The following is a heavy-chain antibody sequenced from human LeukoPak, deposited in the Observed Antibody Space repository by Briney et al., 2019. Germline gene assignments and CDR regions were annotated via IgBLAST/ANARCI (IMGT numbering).Heavy chain of an antibody. J-gene: IGHJ6*03. D-gene: IGHD3-10*01. CDR3: ARERHIGSGMYYYYMDV. CDR1: GFTFSSYW. Sequence: PGGSLRLSCAASGFTFSSYWMSWVRQAPGKGLEWVANIKQDGSEKYYVDSVKGRFTISRDNAKNSLYLQMNSLRAEDTAVYYCARERHIGSGMYYYYMDVWGKGTTVTVSS. V-gene: IGHV3-7*01. CDR2: IKQDGSEK.